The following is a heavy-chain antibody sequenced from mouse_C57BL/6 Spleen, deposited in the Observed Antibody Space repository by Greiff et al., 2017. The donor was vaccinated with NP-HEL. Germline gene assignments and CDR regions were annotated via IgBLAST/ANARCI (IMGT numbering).Heavy chain of an antibody. V-gene: IGHV3-6*01. CDR2: ISYDGSN. CDR3: ARYYGTDWYFDV. J-gene: IGHJ1*03. D-gene: IGHD1-1*01. Sequence: EVKLVESGPGLVKPSQSLSLTCSVTGYSITSGYYWNWIRQFPGNKLEWMGYISYDGSNNYNPSLKNRISITRDTSKNQFFLKLNSVTTEDTATYYCARYYGTDWYFDVWGTGTTVTVSS. CDR1: GYSITSGYY.